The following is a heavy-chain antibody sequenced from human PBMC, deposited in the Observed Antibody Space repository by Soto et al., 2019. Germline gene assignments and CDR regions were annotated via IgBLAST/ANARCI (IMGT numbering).Heavy chain of an antibody. V-gene: IGHV3-23*01. CDR3: AKPTSPDY. Sequence: GSLRLSCAASGXTFSSYAMSWVRQAPGKGLEWVSAISGSGGSTYYADSVKGRFTIYRDNSKNTMYLQMNSLRAEDTAVYYFAKPTSPDYWGQGTLGTVSS. CDR2: ISGSGGST. CDR1: GXTFSSYA. J-gene: IGHJ4*02.